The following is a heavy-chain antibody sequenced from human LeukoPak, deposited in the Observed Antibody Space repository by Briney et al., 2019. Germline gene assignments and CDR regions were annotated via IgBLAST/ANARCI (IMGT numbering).Heavy chain of an antibody. V-gene: IGHV3-53*01. CDR1: GFTFSSNY. CDR2: MYSDGST. Sequence: GGSLRLSCAASGFTFSSNYMSWVRQAPGKGLEWVSVMYSDGSTYYADSVRGRFTISRDNSKNTVYLQMKNLRAEDTAVYYFAKDGPDGFDYWGQGTLVTVSS. J-gene: IGHJ4*02. CDR3: AKDGPDGFDY.